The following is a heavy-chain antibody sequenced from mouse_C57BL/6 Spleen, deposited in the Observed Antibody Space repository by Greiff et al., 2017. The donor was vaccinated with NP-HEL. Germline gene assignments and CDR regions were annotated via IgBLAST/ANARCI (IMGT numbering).Heavy chain of an antibody. CDR1: GYTFTDYY. CDR3: ARHPFAY. CDR2: INPNNGGT. J-gene: IGHJ3*01. V-gene: IGHV1-26*01. Sequence: VQLQQSGPELVKPGASVKISCKASGYTFTDYYMNWVQQSHGKSLEWIGDINPNNGGTSYNQKFKGKATLTVDKSSSTAYMELRSLTSEDSAVYYCARHPFAYWGQGTLVTVSA.